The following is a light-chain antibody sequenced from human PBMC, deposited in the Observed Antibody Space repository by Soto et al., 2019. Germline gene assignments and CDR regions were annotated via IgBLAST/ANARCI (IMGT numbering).Light chain of an antibody. J-gene: IGKJ4*01. CDR1: QTISNY. CDR2: TAS. CDR3: QQSHSSPLT. V-gene: IGKV1-39*01. Sequence: DIPLTQSPSSLSASVGDRVTISCRASQTISNYLNWYQQKPGKAPKLLIHTASSLQGGVPSRLSGSGSGTDVTLTISSLQSEDFATYFCQQSHSSPLTFGGGSKVQI.